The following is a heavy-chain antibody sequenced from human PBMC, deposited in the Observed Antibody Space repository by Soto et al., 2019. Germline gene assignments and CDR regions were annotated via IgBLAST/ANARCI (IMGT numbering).Heavy chain of an antibody. CDR3: EKEVTITNWYFDY. V-gene: IGHV3-30*18. J-gene: IGHJ4*02. D-gene: IGHD1-1*01. Sequence: QVQLVESGGGVVQPGRSLRLSCAASGFTFSSYGMHWVRQAPGKGLEWVTVISYDGKVAYYADSVKGRFTISRNNSKNTLHLQMTRLRTDNTAMYYCEKEVTITNWYFDYWGQGTLVTVSS. CDR2: ISYDGKVA. CDR1: GFTFSSYG.